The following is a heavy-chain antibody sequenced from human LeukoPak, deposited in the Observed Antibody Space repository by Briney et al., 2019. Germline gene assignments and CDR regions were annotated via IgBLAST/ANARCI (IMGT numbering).Heavy chain of an antibody. CDR1: GGSISSGGYY. Sequence: SETLSLTCTVSGGSISSGGYYWSWIRQHPGKGLEWIGYIYYSGSTYYNPSLKSRVTISVDTSKNQFSLKLSSVTAADTAVYYCARDGGYCSSTSCPPSYGMDVWGQGTTVTVSS. D-gene: IGHD2-2*01. J-gene: IGHJ6*02. CDR3: ARDGGYCSSTSCPPSYGMDV. CDR2: IYYSGST. V-gene: IGHV4-31*03.